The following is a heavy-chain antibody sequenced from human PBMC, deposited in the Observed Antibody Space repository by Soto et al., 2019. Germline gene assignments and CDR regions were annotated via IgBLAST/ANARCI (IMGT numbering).Heavy chain of an antibody. D-gene: IGHD5-12*01. CDR1: GFTFSSYW. Sequence: GGSLRLSCAASGFTFSSYWMHWVRQAPGKGLVWVSRINSDGSSTSYADSVKGRFTISRDNAKNTLYLQRNSLRAEDTAVYYCASSFTVATCPLIWGQGTMVTVSS. V-gene: IGHV3-74*01. CDR2: INSDGSST. CDR3: ASSFTVATCPLI. J-gene: IGHJ3*02.